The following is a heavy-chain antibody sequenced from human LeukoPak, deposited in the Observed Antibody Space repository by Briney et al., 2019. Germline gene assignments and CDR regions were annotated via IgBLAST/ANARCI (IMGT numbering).Heavy chain of an antibody. CDR3: ARDGGRYRNDAFDF. J-gene: IGHJ3*01. CDR1: GGSIRNYF. D-gene: IGHD1-26*01. Sequence: SETLSLTCTVSGGSIRNYFWSWIRQPPGKGLECIGYINYSGGTNYNPFLKSRVTISVDTSKNQFSLKLNSVTAADTAVYYCARDGGRYRNDAFDFWGQGTVVTVSS. CDR2: INYSGGT. V-gene: IGHV4-59*01.